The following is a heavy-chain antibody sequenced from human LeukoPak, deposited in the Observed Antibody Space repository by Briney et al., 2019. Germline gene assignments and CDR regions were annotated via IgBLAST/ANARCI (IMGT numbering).Heavy chain of an antibody. J-gene: IGHJ4*02. CDR2: IKEDGSET. CDR1: GFTFSNYW. D-gene: IGHD5-18*01. V-gene: IGHV3-7*04. CDR3: ARVLRPFRIQPMED. Sequence: PGGSLRLSCAASGFTFSNYWMSWVRQAPGKGLEWVANIKEDGSETYYVDFAKGRFTISRDNAKNPLYLQMNSLRVEDTAVYYCARVLRPFRIQPMEDWGQGTLVTVSS.